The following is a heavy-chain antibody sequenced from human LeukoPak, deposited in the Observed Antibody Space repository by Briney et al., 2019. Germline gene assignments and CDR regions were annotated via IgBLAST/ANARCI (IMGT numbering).Heavy chain of an antibody. V-gene: IGHV3-21*01. CDR3: AQTARWYTLLWIAY. Sequence: GGSLSLSCAASGFTFSSYSMNWVRQAPGKGLEWVSSISSSSSYIYYADSVKGRFTISRDNAKNSLYLQMNSLRAEDTAVYYCAQTARWYTLLWIAYWGQKPLVTVSS. CDR2: ISSSSSYI. D-gene: IGHD2-2*01. CDR1: GFTFSSYS. J-gene: IGHJ4*02.